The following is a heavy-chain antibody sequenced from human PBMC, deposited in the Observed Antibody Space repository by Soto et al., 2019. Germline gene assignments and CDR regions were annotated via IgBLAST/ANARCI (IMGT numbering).Heavy chain of an antibody. CDR2: ISYDGSNK. CDR3: AKEIRTYGSGSYSGCDY. V-gene: IGHV3-30*18. CDR1: GFTFSSYG. Sequence: QVQLVESGGGVVQPGRSLRLSCAASGFTFSSYGMHWVRQAPGKGLEWVAVISYDGSNKYYADSVKGRFTISRDNSKNXXYLQMNSLRAEDTAVYYCAKEIRTYGSGSYSGCDYWGQGTLVTVSS. D-gene: IGHD3-10*01. J-gene: IGHJ4*02.